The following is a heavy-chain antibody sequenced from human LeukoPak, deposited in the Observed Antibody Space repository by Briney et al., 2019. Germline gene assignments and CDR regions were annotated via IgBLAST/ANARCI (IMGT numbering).Heavy chain of an antibody. CDR2: INPNSGGT. Sequence: ASVKVSCKASGYTFTGYYMHWVRQAPGQGLEWMGRINPNSGGTNYAQKFQGRVTMTRDTSISTAYMELSWLRSDDKAVYYCARDSGSYLGAFDIWGQGTMVTVSS. CDR1: GYTFTGYY. J-gene: IGHJ3*02. V-gene: IGHV1-2*06. CDR3: ARDSGSYLGAFDI. D-gene: IGHD1-26*01.